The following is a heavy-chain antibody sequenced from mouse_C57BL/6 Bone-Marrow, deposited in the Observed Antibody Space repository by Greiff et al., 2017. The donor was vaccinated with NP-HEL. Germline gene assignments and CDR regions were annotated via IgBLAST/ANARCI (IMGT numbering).Heavy chain of an antibody. CDR3: ASPYYFDY. V-gene: IGHV1-59*01. CDR1: GYTFTSYW. Sequence: QVQLQQSGAELVRPGTSVKLSCKASGYTFTSYWMHWVKQRPGQGLEWIGVIDPSDSYTNYNQKFKGKATLTVDTSSSTAYMQLSSLTSEDSAVYYCASPYYFDYWGQGTTLTVSS. J-gene: IGHJ2*01. CDR2: IDPSDSYT.